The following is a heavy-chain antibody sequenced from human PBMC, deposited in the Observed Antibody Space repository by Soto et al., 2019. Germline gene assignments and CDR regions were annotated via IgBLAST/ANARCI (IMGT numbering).Heavy chain of an antibody. CDR1: XGSFSGYY. J-gene: IGHJ6*02. D-gene: IGHD3-3*02. Sequence: PSETLSLTCAVYXGSFSGYYWSWIRQPPGKGLEWIGKINHSGSTNYNPSLKSRVTISVDTSKNQFSLKLSSVTAADTAVYYCIFDGMDVWGQGTTVTVSS. CDR2: INHSGST. V-gene: IGHV4-34*01. CDR3: IFDGMDV.